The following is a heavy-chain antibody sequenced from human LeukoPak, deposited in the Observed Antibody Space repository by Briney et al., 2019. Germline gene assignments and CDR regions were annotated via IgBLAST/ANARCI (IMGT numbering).Heavy chain of an antibody. D-gene: IGHD5-12*01. V-gene: IGHV1-24*01. Sequence: ASVKVSCKVSGYTLTELSMHWVRQAPGKGVEWMGGFDPEDGETIYAQKFQGRVTMTEDTSTDTAYMELRSLRSDDTAVYYCARDTSLWLRPIDYWGQGTLVTVSS. CDR3: ARDTSLWLRPIDY. CDR1: GYTLTELS. J-gene: IGHJ4*02. CDR2: FDPEDGET.